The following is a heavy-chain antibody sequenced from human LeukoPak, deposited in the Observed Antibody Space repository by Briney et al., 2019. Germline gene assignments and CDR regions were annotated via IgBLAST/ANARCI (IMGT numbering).Heavy chain of an antibody. CDR3: ARGGYYGSGNDFRFDP. V-gene: IGHV4-59*01. CDR2: IYYSGST. Sequence: SETLSLTCTVSGGSISSYYWSWIRQPPGKGLEWIGYIYYSGSTNYNPSLKSRVTISVDTSKNQFSLKLRSVTAADTAVYYCARGGYYGSGNDFRFDPWGQGTLVTVSS. J-gene: IGHJ5*02. CDR1: GGSISSYY. D-gene: IGHD3-10*01.